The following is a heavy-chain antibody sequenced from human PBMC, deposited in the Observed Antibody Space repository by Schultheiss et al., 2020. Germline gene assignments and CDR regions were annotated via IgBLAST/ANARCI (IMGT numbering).Heavy chain of an antibody. Sequence: GESLKISCAASGFTVSSNYMSWVRQAPGKGLEWVSAISGSGGSTYYADSVKGRFTISRDNSKNTPYLQMNSLRAEDTAVYYCAKGSMNDFWSGYYIDFDYWGQGTLVTVSS. J-gene: IGHJ4*02. CDR1: GFTVSSNY. D-gene: IGHD3-3*01. CDR2: ISGSGGST. CDR3: AKGSMNDFWSGYYIDFDY. V-gene: IGHV3-23*01.